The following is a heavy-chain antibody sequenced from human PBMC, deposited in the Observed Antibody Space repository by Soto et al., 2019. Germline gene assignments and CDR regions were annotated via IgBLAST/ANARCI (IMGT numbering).Heavy chain of an antibody. CDR3: ARDRARYSSSWYCFDY. J-gene: IGHJ4*02. Sequence: QVQLVQSGAEVKKPGSSVKVSCKASGGTFSSYAISWVRQAPGQGLEWMGGIIPIFGAANYAQKFQGRVTITADESTSTAYMELSSLRSEDTAVYYCARDRARYSSSWYCFDYWGQGTLVTVSS. V-gene: IGHV1-69*12. CDR1: GGTFSSYA. CDR2: IIPIFGAA. D-gene: IGHD6-13*01.